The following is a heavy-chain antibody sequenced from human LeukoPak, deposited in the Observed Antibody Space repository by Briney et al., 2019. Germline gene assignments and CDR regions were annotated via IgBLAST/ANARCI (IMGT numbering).Heavy chain of an antibody. CDR2: IYYNGGT. J-gene: IGHJ4*02. Sequence: SETLSLTCTVSGGSISSNSYYWGWIRQPPGKGLEWIGNIYYNGGTYNNPSLKSRVTISVDTSKNQFSLRLNSVTATDTAVYYCAREVAGTPWIDYWGQGTLVTVSS. V-gene: IGHV4-39*02. D-gene: IGHD6-19*01. CDR3: AREVAGTPWIDY. CDR1: GGSISSNSYY.